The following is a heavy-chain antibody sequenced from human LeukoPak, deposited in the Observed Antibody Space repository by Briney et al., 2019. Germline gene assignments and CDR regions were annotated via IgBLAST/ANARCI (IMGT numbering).Heavy chain of an antibody. J-gene: IGHJ6*02. D-gene: IGHD6-19*01. CDR2: ISYDGSNK. CDR1: GFTCSSYA. V-gene: IGHV3-30-3*01. CDR3: ARVRLVLQYYGMDV. Sequence: GRSLRLSCAASGFTCSSYAMHWVRQAPGKGLEWVAVISYDGSNKYYADSVKGRFTISRDNSKNTLYLQMNSLRAEDTAVYYCARVRLVLQYYGMDVWGQGTTVTVSS.